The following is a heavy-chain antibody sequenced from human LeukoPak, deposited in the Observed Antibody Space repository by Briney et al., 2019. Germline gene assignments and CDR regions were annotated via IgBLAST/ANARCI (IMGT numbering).Heavy chain of an antibody. D-gene: IGHD6-13*01. Sequence: GASLKVSCKASGYTFSNHAMNWVRQAPGQGFEWMGWINPNTGNPTYAQGFTGRFVFSVDTSVNTAYVQISSLKAEDTAVYYCAISVGAAGTNYYYFDYWGQGTLVTVSS. CDR1: GYTFSNHA. CDR3: AISVGAAGTNYYYFDY. V-gene: IGHV7-4-1*02. J-gene: IGHJ4*02. CDR2: INPNTGNP.